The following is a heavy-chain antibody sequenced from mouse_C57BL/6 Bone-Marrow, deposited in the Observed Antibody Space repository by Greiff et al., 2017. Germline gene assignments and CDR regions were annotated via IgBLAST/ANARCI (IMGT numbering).Heavy chain of an antibody. Sequence: VQLVESGPELVKPGASVKISCKASGYTFTDYYINWVKQRPGQGLEWIGWIFPGSGSTYYNEKFKGKATLTVDKSSSTAYMLLSSLTSEDSAVYFCARETAQAPYAMDYWGQGTSVTVSS. CDR2: IFPGSGST. V-gene: IGHV1-75*01. CDR3: ARETAQAPYAMDY. CDR1: GYTFTDYY. D-gene: IGHD3-2*02. J-gene: IGHJ4*01.